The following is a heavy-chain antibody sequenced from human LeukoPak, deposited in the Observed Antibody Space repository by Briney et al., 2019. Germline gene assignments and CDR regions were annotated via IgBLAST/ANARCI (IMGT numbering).Heavy chain of an antibody. D-gene: IGHD6-13*01. Sequence: ASVTVSCKASGYTFTSYDINWVRQAPGQGLEWMGWMNPNSGNTGYAEKFQGRVTMTRDTSMSTVYMELSSLTSEDTAVYYCARGGIAAAGVDYWGQGTLVTVSS. J-gene: IGHJ4*02. CDR1: GYTFTSYD. CDR3: ARGGIAAAGVDY. CDR2: MNPNSGNT. V-gene: IGHV1-8*01.